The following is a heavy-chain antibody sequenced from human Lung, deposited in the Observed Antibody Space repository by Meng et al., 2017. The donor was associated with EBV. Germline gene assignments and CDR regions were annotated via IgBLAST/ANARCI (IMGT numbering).Heavy chain of an antibody. D-gene: IGHD6-13*01. J-gene: IGHJ5*02. Sequence: QVPRVQAGAEVKKPGASVNVSCKASGYTFTSYGISWVRQAPGQGLEWMGWISAYNGNTNYAQKLQGRVTMTTDTSTSTAYMELRSLRSDDTAVYYCAASSSSWYQNWFDPWGQGTLVTVSS. CDR2: ISAYNGNT. CDR1: GYTFTSYG. CDR3: AASSSSWYQNWFDP. V-gene: IGHV1-18*01.